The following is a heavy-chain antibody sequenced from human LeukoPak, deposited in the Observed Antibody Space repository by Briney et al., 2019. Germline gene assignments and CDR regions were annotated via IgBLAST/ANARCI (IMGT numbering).Heavy chain of an antibody. CDR2: ITSSGGST. CDR3: ARSGYASGSGKFDC. J-gene: IGHJ4*02. D-gene: IGHD3-10*01. V-gene: IGHV3-23*01. Sequence: PGGSLRLSCVASGFTFNNYAMTWVRQAPGKGLVWVSTITSSGGSTYYADSVKGRFTISRDNSKITLYLQMNSLRAEDTALYYCARSGYASGSGKFDCWGQGTLVTVSS. CDR1: GFTFNNYA.